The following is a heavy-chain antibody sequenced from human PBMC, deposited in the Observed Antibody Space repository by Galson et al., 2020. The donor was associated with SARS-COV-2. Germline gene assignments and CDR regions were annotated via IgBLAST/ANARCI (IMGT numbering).Heavy chain of an antibody. CDR3: ARGTVWRQLVRRGYYYYYGMDG. D-gene: IGHD6-13*01. J-gene: IGHJ6*02. CDR1: GFTFSSYD. Sequence: GESLKISCAASGFTFSSYDMHWVRQATGKGLEWVSAIGTAGDTYYPGSVKGRFTISRENAKNSLYLQMNSLRAGDTAVYSCARGTVWRQLVRRGYYYYYGMDGWGQGTTVTVS. CDR2: IGTAGDT. V-gene: IGHV3-13*01.